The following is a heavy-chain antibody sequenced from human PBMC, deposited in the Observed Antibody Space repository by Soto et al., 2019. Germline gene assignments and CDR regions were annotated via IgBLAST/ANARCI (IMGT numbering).Heavy chain of an antibody. D-gene: IGHD2-2*02. V-gene: IGHV3-49*03. J-gene: IGHJ3*02. CDR1: GFTFGDYA. CDR2: IRSKAYGGTT. CDR3: TREVGFFGCSSTSCYIKGDHAFDI. Sequence: EVQLVESGGGLVQPGRSLRLSCTASGFTFGDYAMSWFRQASGKGLEWVGFIRSKAYGGTTEYAASVKGRFTISRDDSKSIAYLQMNSLKTEDTAVYYCTREVGFFGCSSTSCYIKGDHAFDIWGQGTMVTVSS.